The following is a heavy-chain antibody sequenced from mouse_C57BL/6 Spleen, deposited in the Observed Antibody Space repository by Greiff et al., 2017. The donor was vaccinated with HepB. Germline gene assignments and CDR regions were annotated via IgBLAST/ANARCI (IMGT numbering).Heavy chain of an antibody. V-gene: IGHV6-3*01. D-gene: IGHD2-13*01. CDR2: IRLKSDNYAT. Sequence: EVQRVESGGGLVQPGGSMKLSCVASGFTFSNYWMNWVRQSPEKGLEWVAQIRLKSDNYATHHAESVTGRFTISRDDSKSSVYLQMHNLRAEDTGNDYGTEGGDPEYWGQGTTLTVSS. CDR1: GFTFSNYW. J-gene: IGHJ2*01. CDR3: TEGGDPEY.